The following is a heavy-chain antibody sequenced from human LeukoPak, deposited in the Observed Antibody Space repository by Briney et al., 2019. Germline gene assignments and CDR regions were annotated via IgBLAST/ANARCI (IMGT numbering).Heavy chain of an antibody. D-gene: IGHD3-3*01. Sequence: SETLSLTCTVSGGSISRYYWSWIRQPPGTGLEWIGYIYYTGRADYNPSLKSRVSMSVDTSKNQSSLRVNSMTAADTAVYYCARGDFWSGAPTDWGQGTLVTVSS. CDR3: ARGDFWSGAPTD. CDR2: IYYTGRA. J-gene: IGHJ4*02. V-gene: IGHV4-59*01. CDR1: GGSISRYY.